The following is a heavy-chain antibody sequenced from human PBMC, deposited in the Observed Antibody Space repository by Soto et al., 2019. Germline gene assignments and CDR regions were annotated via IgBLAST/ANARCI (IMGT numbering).Heavy chain of an antibody. D-gene: IGHD2-2*01. CDR3: AHGRIVVVPAVYYFDY. CDR1: GFSLSTSGVG. CDR2: IYWNDDK. V-gene: IGHV2-5*01. Sequence: ESGPTLVNPTQTLTLTYTFSGFSLSTSGVGVGWIRQPPGKALEWLALIYWNDDKRYSPSLKSRLTITKDTSKNQVVLTMTNMDPVDTATYYCAHGRIVVVPAVYYFDYWGQGTLVTVSS. J-gene: IGHJ4*02.